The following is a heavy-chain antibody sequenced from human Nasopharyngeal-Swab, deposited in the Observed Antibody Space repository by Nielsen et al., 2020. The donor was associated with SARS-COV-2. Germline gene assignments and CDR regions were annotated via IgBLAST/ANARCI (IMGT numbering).Heavy chain of an antibody. CDR3: AKDDVVRGDAFDI. CDR1: GFTFNIYA. D-gene: IGHD3-10*01. V-gene: IGHV3-23*01. CDR2: ISASGGST. Sequence: GESLKISCIASGFTFNIYAMAWVRRAPGRGLQWVSGISASGGSTYYTDSVKGRFAVSRDNSRNTLYLQMHSLRVEDTALYYCAKDDVVRGDAFDICGQGTMVTVSS. J-gene: IGHJ3*02.